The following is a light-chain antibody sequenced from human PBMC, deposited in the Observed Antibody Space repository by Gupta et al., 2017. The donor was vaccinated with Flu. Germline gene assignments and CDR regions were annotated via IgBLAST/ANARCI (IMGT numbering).Light chain of an antibody. V-gene: IGKV3-20*01. Sequence: EIVLTQSPDTLSLSPGERATLSCRPSQTVSSTSVAWYQQKPGQSPRLLIYGSSIRATGIPDRFSGGESWPDFTLTISRLEPEDFAVYYCQHFGTSWTFGPGTRVEI. CDR2: GSS. J-gene: IGKJ1*01. CDR3: QHFGTSWT. CDR1: QTVSSTS.